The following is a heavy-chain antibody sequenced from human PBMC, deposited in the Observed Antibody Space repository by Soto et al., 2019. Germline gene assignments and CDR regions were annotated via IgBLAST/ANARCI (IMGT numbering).Heavy chain of an antibody. CDR3: ARGACSGGSCYSWNQYFDY. CDR1: GFTFSSYG. Sequence: HPGGSLRLSCAASGFTFSSYGMHWVRQAPGKGLEWVAVISYDGSNKYYADTVKGRFTISRDNSKNTLYLQMNSLRAEDTAVYYCARGACSGGSCYSWNQYFDYWGQGTLVTVSS. CDR2: ISYDGSNK. V-gene: IGHV3-30*03. J-gene: IGHJ4*02. D-gene: IGHD2-15*01.